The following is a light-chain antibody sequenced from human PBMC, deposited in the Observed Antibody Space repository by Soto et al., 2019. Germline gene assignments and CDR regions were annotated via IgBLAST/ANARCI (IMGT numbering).Light chain of an antibody. J-gene: IGLJ2*01. CDR2: EVS. Sequence: QSVLTQPPSASGSPGQSVTISCTGTSSDVGGYNYVSWYQQQPGKAPKLMIYEVSKRPSGVPDRFSGSKSGNTASLTVSGLQAEDEADYYCSSYAGSNNLVVGGGTQLTVL. CDR1: SSDVGGYNY. V-gene: IGLV2-8*01. CDR3: SSYAGSNNLV.